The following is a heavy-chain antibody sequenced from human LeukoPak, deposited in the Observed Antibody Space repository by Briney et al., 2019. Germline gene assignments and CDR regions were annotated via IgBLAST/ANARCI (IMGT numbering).Heavy chain of an antibody. CDR1: GFIFSSYS. CDR2: ISSSSSTI. V-gene: IGHV3-48*01. D-gene: IGHD2-15*01. Sequence: QPGGSLRLSCAASGFIFSSYSMNWVRQAPGKGLEWVSYISSSSSTIYYADSVKGRFTISRDNAKNSLYLQMNSLRAEDTAVYYCARRYCSGGSCYVQDAFDIWGQGTMVTVSS. CDR3: ARRYCSGGSCYVQDAFDI. J-gene: IGHJ3*02.